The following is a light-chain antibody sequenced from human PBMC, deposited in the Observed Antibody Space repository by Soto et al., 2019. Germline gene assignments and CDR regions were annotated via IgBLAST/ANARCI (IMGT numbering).Light chain of an antibody. V-gene: IGKV3-20*01. Sequence: ESVVTQSPGTLSLAPGERATLSCRASQSVSSSYLAWYQQKPGQAPKLLTYGASSRATGIPDRFSGSASGTCFTPTSSTLEHEDAAVYYCQQYGSSPLTCGGGTKTETK. CDR2: GAS. CDR3: QQYGSSPLT. CDR1: QSVSSSY. J-gene: IGKJ4*01.